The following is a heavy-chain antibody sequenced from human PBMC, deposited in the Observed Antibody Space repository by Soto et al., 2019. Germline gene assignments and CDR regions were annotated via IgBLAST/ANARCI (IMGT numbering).Heavy chain of an antibody. CDR2: ISSSSSYI. D-gene: IGHD2-2*01. CDR1: GFTFSSYS. CDR3: ARGSGRYCSSTSCSQGDY. V-gene: IGHV3-21*01. J-gene: IGHJ4*02. Sequence: GGSLRLSCAASGFTFSSYSMNWVRQAPGKGLEWVSSISSSSSYIYYADSVKGRFTISRDNAKNSLYLQMNSLRAEDTAVYYCARGSGRYCSSTSCSQGDYWGQGTLVTVSS.